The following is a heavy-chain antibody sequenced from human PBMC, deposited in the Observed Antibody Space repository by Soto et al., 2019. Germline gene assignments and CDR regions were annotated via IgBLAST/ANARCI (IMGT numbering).Heavy chain of an antibody. J-gene: IGHJ5*02. CDR3: VRDGAKTLRDWFDP. CDR2: IYATGTT. Sequence: SETLSLTCTVSGASISGFYWSWIRKSAEKGLEWIGRIYATGTTDYNPSLKSRVMMSVDTSKKQFSLKLRSVTAADTAVYYCVRDGAKTLRDWFDPWGQGISFTVSA. CDR1: GASISGFY. V-gene: IGHV4-4*07. D-gene: IGHD1-26*01.